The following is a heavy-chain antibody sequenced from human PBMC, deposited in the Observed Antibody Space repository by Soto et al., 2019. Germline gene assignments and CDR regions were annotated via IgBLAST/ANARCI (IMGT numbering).Heavy chain of an antibody. Sequence: GSGPTLVNPTQTLTLTCTFSGFSLSTSGMRVSWIRQPPGKALEWLARIDWDDDKFYNTSLKTRLTISKDSSKNQVVLTMTNMDPLDTATYYCAGMFHSSGGPCPFNCCGQRPRVTVSS. CDR1: GFSLSTSGMR. V-gene: IGHV2-70*04. CDR3: AGMFHSSGGPCPFNC. CDR2: IDWDDDK. D-gene: IGHD2-15*01. J-gene: IGHJ4*02.